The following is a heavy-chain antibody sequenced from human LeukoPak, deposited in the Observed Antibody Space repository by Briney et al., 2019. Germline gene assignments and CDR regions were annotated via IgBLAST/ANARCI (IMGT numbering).Heavy chain of an antibody. CDR1: GFTFSSYG. V-gene: IGHV3-33*01. CDR2: IWYDGSNK. Sequence: PGGSLRLSCAASGFTFSSYGMHWVRQAPGKGLEWVAVIWYDGSNKYYADSVKGRFTISRDNSKNTLYLQMNSLRAEDTAVYYCARAIGIVGATTPLDYWGQGTLVTVSS. J-gene: IGHJ4*02. D-gene: IGHD1-26*01. CDR3: ARAIGIVGATTPLDY.